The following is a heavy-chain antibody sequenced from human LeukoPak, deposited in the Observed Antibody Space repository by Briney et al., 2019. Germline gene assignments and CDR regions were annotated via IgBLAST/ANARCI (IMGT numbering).Heavy chain of an antibody. CDR3: ARVIPRYFDWLLERPNYYGMDV. Sequence: PSQTLSLTCAVYGGSLSGYYWSWIRHPPGRGLECIGEINHSGSTNSNPSLTSRATISVDTSKNQFSLKLSSVTAADTAVYYCARVIPRYFDWLLERPNYYGMDVWGQGTTVTVSS. D-gene: IGHD3-9*01. CDR1: GGSLSGYY. V-gene: IGHV4-34*01. CDR2: INHSGST. J-gene: IGHJ6*02.